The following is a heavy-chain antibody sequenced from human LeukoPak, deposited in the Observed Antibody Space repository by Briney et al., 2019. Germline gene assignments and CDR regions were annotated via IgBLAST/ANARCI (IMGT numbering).Heavy chain of an antibody. Sequence: GGSLRLSCAASGFTFSSYSMNWVRQAPGKGLEWVSSISSSSSYIYYADSVKGRFTISRDNAKNSLYLQMNSLRAEDTAVYYCARAIKIAAAGMRGYNWFDPWGQGTLVTGSS. CDR2: ISSSSSYI. D-gene: IGHD6-13*01. J-gene: IGHJ5*02. V-gene: IGHV3-21*01. CDR3: ARAIKIAAAGMRGYNWFDP. CDR1: GFTFSSYS.